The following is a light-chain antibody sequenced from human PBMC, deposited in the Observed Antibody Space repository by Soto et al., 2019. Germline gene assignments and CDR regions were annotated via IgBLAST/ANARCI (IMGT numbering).Light chain of an antibody. CDR2: KAS. Sequence: DIQMTQSPSTLSASVGDRVTITCRASQSITSWLAWYQQKPGKAPTLLIYKASSLESGVPSRFSGSGSGTEFTLTINSLQPDDFATYYCQQYISFPRTFGHGTKVEIK. V-gene: IGKV1-5*03. J-gene: IGKJ1*01. CDR1: QSITSW. CDR3: QQYISFPRT.